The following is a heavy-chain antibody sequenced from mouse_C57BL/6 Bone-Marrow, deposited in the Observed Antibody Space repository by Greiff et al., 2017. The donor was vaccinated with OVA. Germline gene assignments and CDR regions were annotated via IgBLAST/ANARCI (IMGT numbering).Heavy chain of an antibody. CDR3: TTNAGYAMDY. CDR1: GFNIKDDY. CDR2: IDPANGDT. J-gene: IGHJ4*01. V-gene: IGHV14-4*01. Sequence: EVQLVESGAELVRPGASVKFSCTASGFNIKDDYMHWVNQRPEQGLEWIGWIDPANGDTEYASKFQGKATITADTSSKTAYLQLSSLTPEDTAVYYCTTNAGYAMDYWGQGTSVTVSS.